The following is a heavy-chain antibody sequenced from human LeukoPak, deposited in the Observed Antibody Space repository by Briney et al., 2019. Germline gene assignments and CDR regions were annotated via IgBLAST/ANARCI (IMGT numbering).Heavy chain of an antibody. CDR3: ARDLKAYSSSWYGPYYYYYGMDV. J-gene: IGHJ6*02. Sequence: PGGSLRPSCAASGFTFSDYYMSWIRQAPGKGLEWVSYISSSGSTIYYADSVKGRFTISRDNAKNSLYLQMNSLRAEDTAVYYCARDLKAYSSSWYGPYYYYYGMDVWGQGTTVTVSS. D-gene: IGHD6-13*01. CDR1: GFTFSDYY. CDR2: ISSSGSTI. V-gene: IGHV3-11*01.